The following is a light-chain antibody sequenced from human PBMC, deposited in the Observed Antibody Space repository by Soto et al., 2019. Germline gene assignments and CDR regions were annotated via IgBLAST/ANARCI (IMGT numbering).Light chain of an antibody. J-gene: IGKJ4*01. CDR3: QQDNNWLLT. Sequence: EIVLTQSPGTLSLSPGERATLSCRASQSVSSSYLAWYQQKPGQAPRLLIYGASSRATGIPDRFSGCGSGTEFTLTISSLQSEYFAFYYCQQDNNWLLTFGGGTKVDIK. V-gene: IGKV3D-20*02. CDR2: GAS. CDR1: QSVSSSY.